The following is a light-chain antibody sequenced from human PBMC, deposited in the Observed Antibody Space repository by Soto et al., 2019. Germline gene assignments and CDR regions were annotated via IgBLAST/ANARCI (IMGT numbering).Light chain of an antibody. Sequence: TVLTQSPGILSLSPGERATLSCRASQSVSNNLAWYQQKPGQAPRLLIYGTSSRATGIPDRFSGSGSGTDFTLTISRLEPEDVAVYYCQQYGSSRWTFGQGTKVDIK. V-gene: IGKV3-20*01. CDR3: QQYGSSRWT. CDR1: QSVSNN. J-gene: IGKJ1*01. CDR2: GTS.